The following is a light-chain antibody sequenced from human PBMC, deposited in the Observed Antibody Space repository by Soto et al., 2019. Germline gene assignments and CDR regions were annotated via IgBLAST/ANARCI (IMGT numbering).Light chain of an antibody. CDR3: QQYNNWPPIT. CDR2: GAS. V-gene: IGKV3-15*01. CDR1: QSVSSN. Sequence: EIVMTQSPATLSVSPGERATLSCMASQSVSSNLAWYQQKPGQAPXLIIYGASNRAAGIPARFSGSGSGTEFTLTISNLQSEDFAVFYCQQYNNWPPITVGQGTRLEIK. J-gene: IGKJ5*01.